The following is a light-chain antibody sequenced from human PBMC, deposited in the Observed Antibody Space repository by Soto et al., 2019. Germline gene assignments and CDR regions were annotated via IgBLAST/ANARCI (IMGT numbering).Light chain of an antibody. V-gene: IGLV2-14*01. CDR3: CSYTSLSTVV. CDR1: SSDVGGYNH. Sequence: QSVPTQPASVSGSPGQSITISCTGTSSDVGGYNHVSWYQHSPGKAPKLILFAVSDRPSGVSHRFSGSKSGNTASLTISGLQADDEADYYCCSYTSLSTVVFGGGTQLTVL. J-gene: IGLJ2*01. CDR2: AVS.